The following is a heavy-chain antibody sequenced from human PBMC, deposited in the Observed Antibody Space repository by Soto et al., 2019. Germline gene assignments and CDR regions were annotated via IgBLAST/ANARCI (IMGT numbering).Heavy chain of an antibody. V-gene: IGHV4-30-4*01. CDR2: IDYSGTT. Sequence: QVQLQESGPGLVKPSQTLSLTCTVSGGSISRGDYYWSWIRQPPGKGLEWIGYIDYSGTTYYNPSIKSRVTLSVDTAKHQFSLKLSSVTAADTAVYYCARADYHNYWYCDLWGRGTLVTVSS. J-gene: IGHJ2*01. CDR1: GGSISRGDYY. CDR3: ARADYHNYWYCDL. D-gene: IGHD3-9*01.